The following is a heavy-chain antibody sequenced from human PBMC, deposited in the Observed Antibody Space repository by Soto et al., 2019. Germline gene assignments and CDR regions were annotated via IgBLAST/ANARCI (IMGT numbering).Heavy chain of an antibody. V-gene: IGHV3-30-3*01. D-gene: IGHD3-22*01. CDR3: ARDPTHYYDSSGYSPAPFDY. J-gene: IGHJ4*02. Sequence: GGSLRLSCAASGFTFSSYTMHWVRQAPGKGLEWVAVISYDGSNKYYADSVKGRFTISRDNSKNTLYLQMNSLRAEDTAVYYCARDPTHYYDSSGYSPAPFDYWGQGTLVTV. CDR2: ISYDGSNK. CDR1: GFTFSSYT.